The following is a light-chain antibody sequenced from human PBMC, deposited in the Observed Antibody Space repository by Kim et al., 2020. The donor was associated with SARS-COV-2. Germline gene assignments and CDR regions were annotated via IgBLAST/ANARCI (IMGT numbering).Light chain of an antibody. CDR3: QQYHTSPYN. CDR1: QSVSTY. Sequence: LSPGERATLSCRAGQSVSTYLAWYQQKPGRSPRLLIYGAFNRAPGIPDRFSGSESGTDFTLTISGLEPEDFAVYYCQQYHTSPYNFGPGTKLEI. J-gene: IGKJ2*01. CDR2: GAF. V-gene: IGKV3-20*01.